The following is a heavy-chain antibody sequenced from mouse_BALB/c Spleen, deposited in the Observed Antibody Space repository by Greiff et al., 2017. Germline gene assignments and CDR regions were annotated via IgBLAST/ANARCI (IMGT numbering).Heavy chain of an antibody. J-gene: IGHJ2*01. CDR1: GFTFTDYY. CDR2: IRNKANGYTT. CDR3: AREGYGNRYFDY. V-gene: IGHV7-3*02. D-gene: IGHD2-10*02. Sequence: DVHLVESGGGLVQPGGSLRLSCATSGFTFTDYYMSWVRQPPGKALEWLGFIRNKANGYTTEYSASVKGRFTISRDNSQSILYLQMNTLRAEDSATYYCAREGYGNRYFDYWGQGTTLTVSS.